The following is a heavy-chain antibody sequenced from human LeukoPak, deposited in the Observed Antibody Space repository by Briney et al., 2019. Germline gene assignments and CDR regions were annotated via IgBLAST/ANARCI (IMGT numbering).Heavy chain of an antibody. CDR1: GYTFTGYY. Sequence: ASVKVSCKASGYTFTGYYMHWVRQAPGQGLEWMGWINPSSGGTNYAQRFQGRITMTRDTSISTAYMELNSLTSDDTALYYCAKDVAAVAGQGYECFDSWGQGTLVTVSS. D-gene: IGHD6-19*01. CDR3: AKDVAAVAGQGYECFDS. J-gene: IGHJ4*02. CDR2: INPSSGGT. V-gene: IGHV1-2*02.